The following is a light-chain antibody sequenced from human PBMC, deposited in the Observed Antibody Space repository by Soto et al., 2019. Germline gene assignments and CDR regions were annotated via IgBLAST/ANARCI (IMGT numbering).Light chain of an antibody. Sequence: DIQLTQSPSTLPASVGDRLTLTCLASQSISTWLAWHQQRPGKGPKLLIYKASNLQGGVSSRFSGSGSGTEFTLTISSLQPDDFATYYCQHYNSYSEAFGQGTKVDI. J-gene: IGKJ1*01. CDR2: KAS. CDR1: QSISTW. V-gene: IGKV1-5*03. CDR3: QHYNSYSEA.